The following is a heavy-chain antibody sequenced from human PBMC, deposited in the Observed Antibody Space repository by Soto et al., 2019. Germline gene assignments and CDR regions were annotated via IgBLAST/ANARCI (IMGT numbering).Heavy chain of an antibody. J-gene: IGHJ4*02. D-gene: IGHD2-21*01. Sequence: EVQLVESGGDLVQPGRSLRLSCVTSGFTFDDYAMHWVRQAPGQGLEWVSGIGWNGNAVGYADSVKGRFTISRDNAKNSLYLQMNSLKTDDTAFYYCVKDSHSDLNTRDGDYWGQGTLVTVSS. V-gene: IGHV3-9*01. CDR1: GFTFDDYA. CDR2: IGWNGNAV. CDR3: VKDSHSDLNTRDGDY.